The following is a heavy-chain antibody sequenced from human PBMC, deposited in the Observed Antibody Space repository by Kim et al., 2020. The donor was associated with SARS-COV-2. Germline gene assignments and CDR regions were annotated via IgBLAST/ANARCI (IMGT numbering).Heavy chain of an antibody. CDR3: ARGTPYYDFWSGYIPYFDY. CDR1: GGTFSSYA. D-gene: IGHD3-3*01. J-gene: IGHJ4*02. CDR2: IIPIFGTA. V-gene: IGHV1-69*13. Sequence: SVKVSCKASGGTFSSYAISWVRQAPGQGLEWMGGIIPIFGTANYAQKFQGRVTITADESTSTAYMELSSLRSEDTAVYYCARGTPYYDFWSGYIPYFDYWGQGTLVTVSS.